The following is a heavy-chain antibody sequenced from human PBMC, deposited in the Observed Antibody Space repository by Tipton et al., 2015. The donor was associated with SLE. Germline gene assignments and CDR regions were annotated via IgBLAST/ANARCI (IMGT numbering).Heavy chain of an antibody. Sequence: TLSLTCTVSGGSISSYYWSWIRQHPGKGLEWIGYIYYSGSTYYNPSLKSRVTISVDTSKNQFSLKLSSVTAADTAVYYCARGHDYSYYFDYWGQGTLVTVSS. D-gene: IGHD4-11*01. V-gene: IGHV4-31*03. CDR3: ARGHDYSYYFDY. CDR2: IYYSGST. CDR1: GGSISSYY. J-gene: IGHJ4*02.